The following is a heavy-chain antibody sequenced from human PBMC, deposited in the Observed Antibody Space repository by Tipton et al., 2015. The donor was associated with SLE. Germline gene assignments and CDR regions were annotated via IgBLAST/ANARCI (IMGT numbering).Heavy chain of an antibody. D-gene: IGHD3-10*01. CDR1: GGSISSYY. CDR3: ARAGYYGSGSYLSSSDAPGFDY. CDR2: IYYSGST. J-gene: IGHJ4*02. V-gene: IGHV4-59*01. Sequence: TLSLTCTVSGGSISSYYWSWIRQPPGKGLEWIGYIYYSGSTNYNPSLKSRVTISVDTSKNQFSLKLSSVTAADTAVYYCARAGYYGSGSYLSSSDAPGFDYWGQGTLVTVSS.